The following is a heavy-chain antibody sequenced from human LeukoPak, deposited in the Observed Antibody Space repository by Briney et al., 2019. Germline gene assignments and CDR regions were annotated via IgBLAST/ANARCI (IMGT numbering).Heavy chain of an antibody. CDR2: ISAYNGNT. Sequence: ASVKVSCKASGYTFTSYGISWVRQAPGQGLEWMGWISAYNGNTNYAQKLQGRVTMTTDTSTSTAYMELRSLRSDDTAVYYCARDFDYDYVWGSYRYGGYWGQGTLVTVSS. CDR3: ARDFDYDYVWGSYRYGGY. D-gene: IGHD3-16*02. J-gene: IGHJ4*02. V-gene: IGHV1-18*01. CDR1: GYTFTSYG.